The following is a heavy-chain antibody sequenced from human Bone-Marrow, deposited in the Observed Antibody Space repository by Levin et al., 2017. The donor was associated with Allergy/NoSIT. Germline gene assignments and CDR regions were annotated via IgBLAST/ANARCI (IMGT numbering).Heavy chain of an antibody. CDR2: ISSSSSYI. CDR3: ARDGHIVATINLGDAFDY. V-gene: IGHV3-21*01. J-gene: IGHJ4*02. CDR1: GFTFSSYS. D-gene: IGHD5-12*01. Sequence: GGSLRLSCAASGFTFSSYSMNWVRQAPGKGLEWVSSISSSSSYIYYADSVKGRFTISRDNAKNSLYLQMNSLRAEDTAVYYCARDGHIVATINLGDAFDYWGQGTLVTVSS.